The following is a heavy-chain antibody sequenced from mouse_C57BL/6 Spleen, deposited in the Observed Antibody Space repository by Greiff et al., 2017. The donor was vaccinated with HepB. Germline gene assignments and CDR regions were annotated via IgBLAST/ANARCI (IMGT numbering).Heavy chain of an antibody. CDR1: GFTFSDYY. D-gene: IGHD1-1*01. CDR3: ARAGYYYEGPWYFDV. V-gene: IGHV5-16*01. Sequence: EVHLVESEGGLVQPGSSMKLSCTASGFTFSDYYMAWVRQVPEKGLEWVANINYDGSSTYYLDSLKSRFIISRDNAKNILYLQMSSLKSEDTATYYCARAGYYYEGPWYFDVWGTGTTVTVSS. CDR2: INYDGSST. J-gene: IGHJ1*03.